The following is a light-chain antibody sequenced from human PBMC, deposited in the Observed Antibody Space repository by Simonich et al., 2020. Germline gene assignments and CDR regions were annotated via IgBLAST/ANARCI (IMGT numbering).Light chain of an antibody. Sequence: SYELTQPPSVSVSPGQTARITCSGEALPKQYAYWYQQKPGQAPELVREKGSERPSGIPERFSGSSSGTTVTLTISGVQAEDEADYYCQSADSSGTYVVFGGGTKLTVL. J-gene: IGLJ2*01. CDR1: ALPKQY. CDR2: KGS. CDR3: QSADSSGTYVV. V-gene: IGLV3-25*03.